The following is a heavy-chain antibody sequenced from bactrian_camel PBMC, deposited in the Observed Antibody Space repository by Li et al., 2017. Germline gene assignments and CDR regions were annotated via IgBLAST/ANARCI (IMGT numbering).Heavy chain of an antibody. D-gene: IGHD3*01. CDR1: GSRYGPNY. Sequence: QLVESGGGSVQAGGSLRLSCAYSGSRYGPNYMSWFRQAPGEEREGVSAIYTGTDSTYYADSVKGRFAISQDNTKNTLTLQMNGLKPEDSGMYYCAHDPVRCIYLGQGTQVTVS. CDR3: AHDPVRCIY. CDR2: IYTGTDST. J-gene: IGHJ4*01. V-gene: IGHV3S28*01.